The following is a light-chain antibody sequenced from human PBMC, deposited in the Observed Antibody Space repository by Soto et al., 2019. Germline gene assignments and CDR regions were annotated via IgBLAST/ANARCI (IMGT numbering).Light chain of an antibody. J-gene: IGKJ1*01. CDR3: QQYTSYSWT. CDR1: QSISSW. CDR2: DAS. V-gene: IGKV1-5*01. Sequence: DSQMTQFPSTLSASVGDRVTITCRASQSISSWLAWYQQKPGKAPKLLIYDASSLESGVPSRFSGSGSGTEFTLTISSLQPDDFATYYCQQYTSYSWTFGQGTKVDIK.